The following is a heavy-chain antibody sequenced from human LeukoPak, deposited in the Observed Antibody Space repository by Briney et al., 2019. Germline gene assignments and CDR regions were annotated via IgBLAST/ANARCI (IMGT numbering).Heavy chain of an antibody. D-gene: IGHD1-26*01. CDR1: GGSISSYY. Sequence: SETLSLTCTVSGGSISSYYWSLIRQPAGKGLEWIGRIYTSGSTNYNPALKSRVTMSVDTSKNQFSLKLSSVTAADTAVYYCASDSYVGALPYYFDYWGQGTLVTVSS. V-gene: IGHV4-4*07. CDR3: ASDSYVGALPYYFDY. J-gene: IGHJ4*02. CDR2: IYTSGST.